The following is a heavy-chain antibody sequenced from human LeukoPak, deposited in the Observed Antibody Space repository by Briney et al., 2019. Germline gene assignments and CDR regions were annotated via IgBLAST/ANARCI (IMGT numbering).Heavy chain of an antibody. CDR1: GYRFTSYW. J-gene: IGHJ6*04. CDR2: IYPGDSDI. V-gene: IGHV5-51*01. Sequence: GESLQISCKGSGYRFTSYWIGWVRQMPGKGLEWMGIIYPGDSDIRYSPSFQGQVTISADKSISTAYLQWSSLEASDTAIYYCARHEAAAGQSSAYYGMDVWGKGTTVTVSS. D-gene: IGHD6-13*01. CDR3: ARHEAAAGQSSAYYGMDV.